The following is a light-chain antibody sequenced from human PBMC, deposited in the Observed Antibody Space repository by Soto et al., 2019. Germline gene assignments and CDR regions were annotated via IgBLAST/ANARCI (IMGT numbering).Light chain of an antibody. J-gene: IGKJ3*01. CDR2: GAS. CDR1: HNVSSSY. Sequence: EVVLTQSPGTLSLSPGDRATLSCRASHNVSSSYLAWYQHKRGQAPRFLMYGASRRASGIPDRFSASGTGTDFTRTIGRLEPEDFAVYFCQQSGRSEVTFGPGTKVDLK. V-gene: IGKV3-20*01. CDR3: QQSGRSEVT.